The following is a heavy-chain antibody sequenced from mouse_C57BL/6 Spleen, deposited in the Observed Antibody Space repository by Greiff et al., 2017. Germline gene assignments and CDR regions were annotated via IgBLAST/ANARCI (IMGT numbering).Heavy chain of an antibody. D-gene: IGHD1-1*01. CDR2: ISYDGSN. CDR3: ARITTVVAGDY. V-gene: IGHV3-6*01. Sequence: EVQVVESGPGLVKPSQSLSLTCSVTGYSITSGYYWNWIRQFPGNKLEWMGYISYDGSNNYNPSLKNRISITRDTSKNQFFLKLNSVTTEDTATYYCARITTVVAGDYWGQGTTLTVSS. J-gene: IGHJ2*01. CDR1: GYSITSGYY.